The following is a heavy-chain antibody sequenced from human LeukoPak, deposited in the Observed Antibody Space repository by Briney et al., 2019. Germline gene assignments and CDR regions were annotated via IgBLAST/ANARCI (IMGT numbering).Heavy chain of an antibody. V-gene: IGHV1-2*06. CDR3: AREGYYYDSSGTFDY. J-gene: IGHJ4*02. D-gene: IGHD3-22*01. CDR2: INPNSGGT. CDR1: GYTFTGYY. Sequence: GASVKVSCKASGYTFTGYYMHWVRQAPGQGLEWMGRINPNSGGTNYAQKFQGRGTMTRDTSISPAYMELSRLRSDDTAVYYCAREGYYYDSSGTFDYWGQGTLVTVSS.